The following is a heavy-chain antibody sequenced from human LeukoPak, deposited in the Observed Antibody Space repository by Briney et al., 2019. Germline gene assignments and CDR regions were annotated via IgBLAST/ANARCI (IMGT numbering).Heavy chain of an antibody. V-gene: IGHV3-9*01. J-gene: IGHJ4*02. CDR2: ITWNSGSI. CDR3: AAGAGITRY. Sequence: GGSLRLSCAASGLTFYDYVMHWVRQAPGKGLEWVSGITWNSGSIAYADSVKGRFTISRDNAKNSLYLQVNSLRSEDTALYYCAAGAGITRYWGQGTLVTVSS. CDR1: GLTFYDYV. D-gene: IGHD3-10*01.